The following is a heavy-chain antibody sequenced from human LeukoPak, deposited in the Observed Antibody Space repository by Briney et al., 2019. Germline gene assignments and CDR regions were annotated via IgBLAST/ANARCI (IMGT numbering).Heavy chain of an antibody. V-gene: IGHV3-30*02. J-gene: IGHJ4*02. CDR3: ARVFVRYSSSWYGARLYYFDY. CDR1: GFTFDDYA. Sequence: PGRSLRLSCAASGFTFDDYAMHWVRQAPGKGLEWVAFIRCDGSNKYYADSVKGRFTISRDNSKNTLYLQMNSLRAEDTAVYYCARVFVRYSSSWYGARLYYFDYWGQGTLVTVSS. CDR2: IRCDGSNK. D-gene: IGHD6-13*01.